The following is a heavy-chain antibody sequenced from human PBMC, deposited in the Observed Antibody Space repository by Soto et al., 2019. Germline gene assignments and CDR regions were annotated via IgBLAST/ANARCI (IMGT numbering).Heavy chain of an antibody. D-gene: IGHD6-6*01. J-gene: IGHJ4*02. CDR1: GFTFSSYA. Sequence: HPGGSLSLSCAASGFTFSSYAMSWVRQAPGKGLEWVSAISGSGGSTYYADSVKGRFTISRDNPKNTLYLQMNSLRAEDTAVYYCAKDKYSQVFDYWGQGTLVTVSS. CDR3: AKDKYSQVFDY. CDR2: ISGSGGST. V-gene: IGHV3-23*01.